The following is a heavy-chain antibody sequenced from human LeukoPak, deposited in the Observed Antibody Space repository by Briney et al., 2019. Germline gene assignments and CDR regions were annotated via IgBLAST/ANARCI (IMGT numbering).Heavy chain of an antibody. CDR3: AKDAPGITMVRGVIIIY. V-gene: IGHV3-23*01. Sequence: GGSLRLSCAASGFTFSSYGVSWVRQAPGKGLEWVSAISGSGGSTYYADSVKGRFTISRDNSKNTLYLQMNSLRAEDTAVYYCAKDAPGITMVRGVIIIYWGQGTLVTVSS. CDR2: ISGSGGST. D-gene: IGHD3-10*01. CDR1: GFTFSSYG. J-gene: IGHJ4*02.